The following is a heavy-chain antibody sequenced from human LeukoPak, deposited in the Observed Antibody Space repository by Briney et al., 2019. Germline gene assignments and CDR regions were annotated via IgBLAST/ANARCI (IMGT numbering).Heavy chain of an antibody. D-gene: IGHD3-10*01. V-gene: IGHV3-30*02. CDR3: AKDRDYYGLGSDY. J-gene: IGHJ4*02. Sequence: DSVKGRFTISRDNSKNTLFLQMNSLRAEDTAIYYCAKDRDYYGLGSDYWGQGTLVTVSS.